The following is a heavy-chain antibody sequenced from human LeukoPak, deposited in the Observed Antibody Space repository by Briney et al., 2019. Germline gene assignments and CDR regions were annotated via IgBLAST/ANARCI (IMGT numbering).Heavy chain of an antibody. CDR3: ASRGGRWAY. V-gene: IGHV4-34*01. J-gene: IGHJ4*02. D-gene: IGHD1-26*01. Sequence: SETLSLTCAVYGGSFSRYYWSWLRQPPPKGLEWMGEINHSGSTNYNPYLKSRVTISVDTSKNQFSLKMSSVTAAETAGYYCASRGGRWAYWGQGTLVTVSS. CDR2: INHSGST. CDR1: GGSFSRYY.